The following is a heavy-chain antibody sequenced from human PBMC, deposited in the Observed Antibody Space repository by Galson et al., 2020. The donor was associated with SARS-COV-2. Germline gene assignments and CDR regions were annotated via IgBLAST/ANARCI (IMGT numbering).Heavy chain of an antibody. V-gene: IGHV4-34*01. CDR1: GGSFSNYF. CDR3: ARGYYYDSSGYQSLYFDF. Sequence: SETLSLTCAVYGGSFSNYFWTWIRQTPGKGLEWIGEIIHYGSTNYNPSLKSRVTISVDTSENQFSLHLNSVTAADTAVYYCARGYYYDSSGYQSLYFDFWGQGTLVTVSS. CDR2: IIHYGST. D-gene: IGHD3-22*01. J-gene: IGHJ4*02.